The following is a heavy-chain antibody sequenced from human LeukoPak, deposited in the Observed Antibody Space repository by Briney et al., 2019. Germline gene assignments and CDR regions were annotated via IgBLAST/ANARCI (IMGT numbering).Heavy chain of an antibody. D-gene: IGHD1-1*01. CDR3: VRHNAARAFDI. Sequence: GGSLRLSCAASGFTFSSFWMHWVRQAPGKGLVWVSRVSDDGSTTTYADSVKGRFTISRDNAKNTLYLQLNSLRPDDTAVYYCVRHNAARAFDIWGQGTMVTVSS. V-gene: IGHV3-74*03. J-gene: IGHJ3*02. CDR2: VSDDGSTT. CDR1: GFTFSSFW.